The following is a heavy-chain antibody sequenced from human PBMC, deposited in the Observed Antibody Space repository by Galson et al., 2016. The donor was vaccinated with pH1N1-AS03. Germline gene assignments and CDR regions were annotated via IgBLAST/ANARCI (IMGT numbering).Heavy chain of an antibody. Sequence: SVKVSCKASGGTFGSYGISWVRQAPGQGLEWVGGIIPPSGTTDYAQRFQDRVTITADDSTNTAYMELNSLTSEDTAVYFCARDRHFDNGPRFYESECWGQGTLVTVSS. D-gene: IGHD2-8*01. J-gene: IGHJ4*02. CDR1: GGTFGSYG. CDR3: ARDRHFDNGPRFYESEC. V-gene: IGHV1-69*13. CDR2: IIPPSGTT.